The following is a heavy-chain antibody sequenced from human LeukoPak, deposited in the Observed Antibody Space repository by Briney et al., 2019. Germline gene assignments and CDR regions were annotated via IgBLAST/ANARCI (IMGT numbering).Heavy chain of an antibody. D-gene: IGHD6-13*01. J-gene: IGHJ1*01. CDR3: TKIRGSSYQYFQR. CDR1: GFTFRNAW. V-gene: IGHV3-15*01. CDR2: IKSKTDGRTT. Sequence: PGGSLRLSCEASGFTFRNAWMSWVRQAPGKGLEWVGRIKSKTDGRTTDYAAPVKGRFTISRDDSKTTLYLQMNSVKSEDTAVYYCTKIRGSSYQYFQRWGQGTLVTVSS.